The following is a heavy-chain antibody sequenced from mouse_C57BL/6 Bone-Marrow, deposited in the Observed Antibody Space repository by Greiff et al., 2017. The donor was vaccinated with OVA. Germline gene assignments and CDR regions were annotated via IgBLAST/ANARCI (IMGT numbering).Heavy chain of an antibody. CDR2: IWGDGST. Sequence: VHLVESGPGLVAPSQSLSITCTVSGFSLTSYGVSWVRQPPGKGLEWLGVIWGDGSTNYHSALISRLSISKDNSKSQVFLKLNSLQTDDTATYYCAISFITTVVAYLYAMDYWGQGTSVTVSS. CDR1: GFSLTSYG. CDR3: AISFITTVVAYLYAMDY. J-gene: IGHJ4*01. D-gene: IGHD1-1*01. V-gene: IGHV2-3*01.